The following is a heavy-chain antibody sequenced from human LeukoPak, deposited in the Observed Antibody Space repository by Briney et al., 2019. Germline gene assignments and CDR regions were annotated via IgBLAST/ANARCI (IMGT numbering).Heavy chain of an antibody. D-gene: IGHD5-18*01. CDR3: ARESVDTAMVLFDY. CDR2: IYHSGST. V-gene: IGHV4-38-2*02. Sequence: SETLSLTCTVSGYSISSGYYWGWIRQPPGKGLEWIGSIYHSGSTYYNPTLKSRVTISVDTSKNQFSLKLSSVTAADTAVYYCARESVDTAMVLFDYWGQGTLVTVSS. J-gene: IGHJ4*02. CDR1: GYSISSGYY.